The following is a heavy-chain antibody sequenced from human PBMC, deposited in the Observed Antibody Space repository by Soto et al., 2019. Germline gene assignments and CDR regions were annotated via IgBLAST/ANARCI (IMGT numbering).Heavy chain of an antibody. CDR3: VIRPEGQQREELDQ. V-gene: IGHV5-51*01. CDR2: IFPSDSDT. D-gene: IGHD3-16*01. Sequence: PGESLKISCKGSEYSFASYWIAWVRQSPGKGLEWMGRIFPSDSDTRYSPSFEGQVTISADKSTSTAFLQWSSLKASDTAKYYCVIRPEGQQREELDQWGQGTM. CDR1: EYSFASYW. J-gene: IGHJ4*02.